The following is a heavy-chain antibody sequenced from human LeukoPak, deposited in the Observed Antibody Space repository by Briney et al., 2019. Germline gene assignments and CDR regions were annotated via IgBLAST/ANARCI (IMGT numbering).Heavy chain of an antibody. CDR3: AKNYFGTGWFYFDY. D-gene: IGHD6-19*01. Sequence: GGSLRLSCAASGFAFNSYAMHWVRQAPGKGLEWVAVIWYDGSTKYYADSVKGRSTVSRDNSKNTLYLQMNSLRAGDTAVYFCAKNYFGTGWFYFDYWGQGTLVTVSS. CDR1: GFAFNSYA. CDR2: IWYDGSTK. V-gene: IGHV3-33*06. J-gene: IGHJ4*02.